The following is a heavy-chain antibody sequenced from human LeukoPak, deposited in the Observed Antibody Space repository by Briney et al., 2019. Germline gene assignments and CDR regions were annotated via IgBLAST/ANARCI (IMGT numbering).Heavy chain of an antibody. CDR1: GDSISSYY. V-gene: IGHV4-59*12. D-gene: IGHD5-18*01. J-gene: IGHJ5*02. CDR2: IYYSGST. Sequence: PSETLSLTCTVSGDSISSYYWSWIRQPPGKGLEWIGHIYYSGSTNYNPSLKSRVTISVDTSKNQFSLKLSSVTAADTAVYYCARDVGYSYGYNWFDPWGQGTLVTVSS. CDR3: ARDVGYSYGYNWFDP.